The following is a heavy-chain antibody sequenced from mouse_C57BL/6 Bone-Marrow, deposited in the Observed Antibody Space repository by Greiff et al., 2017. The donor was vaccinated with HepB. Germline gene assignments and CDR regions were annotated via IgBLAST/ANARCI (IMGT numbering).Heavy chain of an antibody. CDR2: IYPGDGDT. V-gene: IGHV1-80*01. Sequence: VHLVESGAELVKPGASVKISCKASGYAFSSYWMNWVKQRPGKGLEWIGQIYPGDGDTNYNGKFKGKATLTADKSSSTAYMQLSSLTSEDSAVYFCAREGLLRGGFDYWGQGTTLTVSS. CDR3: AREGLLRGGFDY. J-gene: IGHJ2*01. CDR1: GYAFSSYW. D-gene: IGHD1-1*01.